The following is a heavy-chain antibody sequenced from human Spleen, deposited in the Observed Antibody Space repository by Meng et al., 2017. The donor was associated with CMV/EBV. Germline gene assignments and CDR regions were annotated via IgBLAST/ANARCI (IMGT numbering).Heavy chain of an antibody. D-gene: IGHD3-3*01. Sequence: GGSLRLSCAASGFTVSSNYMSWVRQAPGKGLEWVSVIYSCGSTYYADSVKGRFTISRDNSNNTLYLQMHSLRGDDTAVYFCARGGITIFAPSDYWGQGTLVTVSS. CDR2: IYSCGST. J-gene: IGHJ4*01. CDR3: ARGGITIFAPSDY. V-gene: IGHV3-66*03. CDR1: GFTVSSNY.